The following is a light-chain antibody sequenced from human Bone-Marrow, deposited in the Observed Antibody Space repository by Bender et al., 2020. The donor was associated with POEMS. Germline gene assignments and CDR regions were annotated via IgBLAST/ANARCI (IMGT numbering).Light chain of an antibody. CDR3: QTWRTGIWV. Sequence: QLALAQSPSAYASLGASVKLTCTLNSGHSSYAIAWHQQQAEKGPRFLMKVNSDGSHTKGDGIPDRFSGSSSGAERYLTISSLQSEDEAVYYCQTWRTGIWVFGGGTKLTVL. CDR2: VNSDGSH. CDR1: SGHSSYA. J-gene: IGLJ3*02. V-gene: IGLV4-69*01.